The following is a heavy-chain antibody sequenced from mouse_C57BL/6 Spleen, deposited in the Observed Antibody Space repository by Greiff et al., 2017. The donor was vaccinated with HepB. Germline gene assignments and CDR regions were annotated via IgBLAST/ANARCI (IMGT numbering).Heavy chain of an antibody. CDR2: IHPNSGST. Sequence: QVQLQQSGAELVKPGASVKLSCKASGYTFTSYWMHWVKQRPGQGLEWIGMIHPNSGSTNYNEKFKSKATLTVDKSSSTAYMQLSSLTSEDSAVYYCARESLRSYAMDYWGQGTSVTVSS. CDR3: ARESLRSYAMDY. CDR1: GYTFTSYW. D-gene: IGHD5-1*01. J-gene: IGHJ4*01. V-gene: IGHV1-64*01.